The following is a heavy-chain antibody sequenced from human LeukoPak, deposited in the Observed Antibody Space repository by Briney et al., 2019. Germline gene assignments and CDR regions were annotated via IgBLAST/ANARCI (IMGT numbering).Heavy chain of an antibody. J-gene: IGHJ3*02. V-gene: IGHV3-23*01. D-gene: IGHD1-26*01. CDR2: ISGSGGST. CDR3: AKTVYSGSYRAAFDI. Sequence: GGSLRLSCAASGFTFSSYAMSWARQAPGKGLEWVSAISGSGGSTYYADSVKGRFTISRDNSKNTLYLQMNSLRAEDTAVYYCAKTVYSGSYRAAFDIWGQGTMVTVSS. CDR1: GFTFSSYA.